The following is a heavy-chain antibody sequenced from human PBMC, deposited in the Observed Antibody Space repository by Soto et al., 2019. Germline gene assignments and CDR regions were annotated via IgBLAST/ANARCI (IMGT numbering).Heavy chain of an antibody. Sequence: PGGYLRLSCAASGFTFSDHGMSWVRQAPGKGLEWVSAISGSVGSTYYADSVKGRFTISRDNSKNTLYLQMNSLRDNDTAVYYCAKDRTIAARNIDYWGQGALVTVSS. CDR3: AKDRTIAARNIDY. CDR1: GFTFSDHG. D-gene: IGHD6-6*01. V-gene: IGHV3-23*01. CDR2: ISGSVGST. J-gene: IGHJ4*02.